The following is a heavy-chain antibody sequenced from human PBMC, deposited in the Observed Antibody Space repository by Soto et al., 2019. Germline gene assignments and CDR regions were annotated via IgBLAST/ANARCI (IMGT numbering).Heavy chain of an antibody. Sequence: ASVKVSCKASRYTFTTYAMHWVRQAPGQRLEWMAWINAGNGNTKYSQKFQGRVTITRDTSANTAYMEPSSLRSEDTAVYYCARDSATYDVLTGYYLAHWGQGTLVTVSS. V-gene: IGHV1-3*01. CDR2: INAGNGNT. J-gene: IGHJ4*02. CDR1: RYTFTTYA. CDR3: ARDSATYDVLTGYYLAH. D-gene: IGHD3-9*01.